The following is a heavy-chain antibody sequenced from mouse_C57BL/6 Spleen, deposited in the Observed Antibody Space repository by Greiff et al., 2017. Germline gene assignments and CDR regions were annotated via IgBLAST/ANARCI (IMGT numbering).Heavy chain of an antibody. CDR2: IDPSDSYT. Sequence: QVQLQQPGAELVKPGASVKLSCKASGYTFTSYWMQWVKQRPGQGLEWIGEIDPSDSYTNYNQKFKGKATLTVDTSSSTAYMQLSSLTSEDSAVYYWARDSPFAYWGQGTLVTVSA. V-gene: IGHV1-50*01. J-gene: IGHJ3*01. CDR3: ARDSPFAY. D-gene: IGHD3-3*01. CDR1: GYTFTSYW.